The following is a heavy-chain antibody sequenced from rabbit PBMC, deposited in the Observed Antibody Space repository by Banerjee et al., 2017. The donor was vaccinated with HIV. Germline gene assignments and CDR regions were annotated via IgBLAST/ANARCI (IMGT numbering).Heavy chain of an antibody. Sequence: QEQLEESGGDLVKPEGSLTLTCKASGFDFSSYGVSWVRQAPGKGLEWIGYIDPVFGSTYYASWVNGRFTISSHNAQNTLYLQLNSLTAADTATYFCVRDESGYYYFNLWGQGTLVTVS. D-gene: IGHD1-1*01. V-gene: IGHV1S47*01. CDR2: IDPVFGST. J-gene: IGHJ4*01. CDR1: GFDFSSYG. CDR3: VRDESGYYYFNL.